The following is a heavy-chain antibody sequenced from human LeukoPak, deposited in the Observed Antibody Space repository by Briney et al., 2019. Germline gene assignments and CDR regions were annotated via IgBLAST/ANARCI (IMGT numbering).Heavy chain of an antibody. CDR1: GGSISSSSYY. D-gene: IGHD3-3*01. V-gene: IGHV4-39*01. J-gene: IGHJ6*03. Sequence: PSETLSLTCTVSGGSISSSSYYWGWIRQPPGKGLEWIGSIYYSGSTYYNPSLKSRVTISVDTSKNQFSLKLSSVTAADTAVYYCARHFTTYDFWSGYPYYYYYYMDVWGKGTTVTVSS. CDR2: IYYSGST. CDR3: ARHFTTYDFWSGYPYYYYYYMDV.